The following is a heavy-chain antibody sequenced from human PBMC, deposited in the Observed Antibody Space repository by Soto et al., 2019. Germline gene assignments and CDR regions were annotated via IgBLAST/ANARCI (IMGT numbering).Heavy chain of an antibody. CDR3: RRSSRYSTDV. CDR2: IYSTGNT. D-gene: IGHD6-13*01. CDR1: GASVSHGY. Sequence: PSETLSLTCNVSGASVSHGYWSWIRQPPGKGLEWIGSIYSTGNTYYNPSLNSQVTISVDTSKNQFSLNVISVTAADTAVYYCRRSSRYSTDVWGQGTTVTVSS. J-gene: IGHJ6*02. V-gene: IGHV4-59*05.